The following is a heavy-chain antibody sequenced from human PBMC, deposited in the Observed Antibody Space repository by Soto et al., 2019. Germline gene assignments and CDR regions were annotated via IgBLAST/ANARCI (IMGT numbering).Heavy chain of an antibody. D-gene: IGHD4-17*01. CDR1: GFTFSSYG. V-gene: IGHV3-33*01. CDR2: IWYDGSNK. CDR3: ARDTPRYGDYAEVAFDI. J-gene: IGHJ3*02. Sequence: VQLVESGGGVVQPGRSLRLSCAASGFTFSSYGMHWVRQAPGKGLEWVAVIWYDGSNKYYADSVKGRFTISRDNSKNTLYLQMNSLRAEDTAVYYCARDTPRYGDYAEVAFDIWGQGTMVTVSS.